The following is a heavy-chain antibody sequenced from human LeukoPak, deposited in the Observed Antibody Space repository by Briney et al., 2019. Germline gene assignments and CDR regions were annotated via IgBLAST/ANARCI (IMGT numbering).Heavy chain of an antibody. Sequence: GASVKVSCKVSGYTLTELSMHWVRQAPGKRLEWMGGFDPEDGETIYAQKFQGRVTMTEDTPTDTAYMELSSLRSEDTAVYYCATDLRYLYSYGSNGIDYWGQGTLVTVSS. V-gene: IGHV1-24*01. CDR1: GYTLTELS. CDR3: ATDLRYLYSYGSNGIDY. CDR2: FDPEDGET. D-gene: IGHD5-18*01. J-gene: IGHJ4*02.